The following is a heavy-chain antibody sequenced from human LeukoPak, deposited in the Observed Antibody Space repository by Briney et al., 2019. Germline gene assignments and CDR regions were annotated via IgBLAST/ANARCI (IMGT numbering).Heavy chain of an antibody. CDR3: ARAQTYDFWSGSNWFDP. CDR2: IIPIFGTA. Sequence: SVKVSCKASGGTFSSCAISWVRQAPGQGLEWMGGIIPIFGTASYAQKFQGRVTITADESTSTAYMELSSLRSEDTAVYYCARAQTYDFWSGSNWFDPWGQGTLVTVSS. D-gene: IGHD3-3*01. J-gene: IGHJ5*02. V-gene: IGHV1-69*01. CDR1: GGTFSSCA.